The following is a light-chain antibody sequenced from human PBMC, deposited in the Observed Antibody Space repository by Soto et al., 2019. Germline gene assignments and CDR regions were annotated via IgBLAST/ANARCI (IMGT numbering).Light chain of an antibody. Sequence: DIQMTQSPSSLSASVGDRVTISCRASQGISTYLNWYQQKPGKAPKLLIYAASSLQSGVPSRFSGSGSETDFTLTISSLQTEHFATYSCQQSYSTTWTFGQGPKVDIK. CDR1: QGISTY. V-gene: IGKV1-39*01. CDR3: QQSYSTTWT. J-gene: IGKJ1*01. CDR2: AAS.